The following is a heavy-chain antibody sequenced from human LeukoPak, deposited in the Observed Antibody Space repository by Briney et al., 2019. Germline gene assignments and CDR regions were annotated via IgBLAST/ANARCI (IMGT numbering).Heavy chain of an antibody. CDR2: MNPNSGNT. CDR1: GYTFTSYD. V-gene: IGHV1-8*01. D-gene: IGHD3-3*01. Sequence: ASVTVSCKASGYTFTSYDINWVRQATGQGLEWMGWMNPNSGNTGYAQKFQGRVTMTRNTSISTAYMELSSLRSEDTAVYYCARVGGTYYDFWSGYSPLDYWGQGTLVTVSS. CDR3: ARVGGTYYDFWSGYSPLDY. J-gene: IGHJ4*02.